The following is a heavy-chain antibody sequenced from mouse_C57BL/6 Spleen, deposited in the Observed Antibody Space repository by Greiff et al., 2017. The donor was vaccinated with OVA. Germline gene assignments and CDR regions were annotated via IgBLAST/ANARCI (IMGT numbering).Heavy chain of an antibody. CDR1: GYAFSSSW. Sequence: VKLMESGPELVKPGASVKISCKASGYAFSSSWMNWVKQRPGKGLEWIGRIYPGDGDTNYNGKFKGKATLTADKSSSTAYMQLSSLTSEDSAVYFCARRGTVAPYYAMDYWGQGTSVTVSS. J-gene: IGHJ4*01. CDR2: IYPGDGDT. D-gene: IGHD1-1*01. V-gene: IGHV1-82*01. CDR3: ARRGTVAPYYAMDY.